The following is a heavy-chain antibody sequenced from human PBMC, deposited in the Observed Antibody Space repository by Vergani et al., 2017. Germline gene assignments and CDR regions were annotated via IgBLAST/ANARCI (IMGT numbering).Heavy chain of an antibody. CDR2: FPASGNA. V-gene: IGHV4-61*02. CDR3: ARRSGGYYSGGKVHPLRTAFDV. D-gene: IGHD2-15*01. Sequence: QVQLQASGPGRVKPSQTLSLTSTMFGGSISAGYYFGSWIRQPAGKGLGGLGLFPASGNASHSPSLKTRVPMSVDTSKNQFSLTVTSVTAADTAIYFCARRSGGYYSGGKVHPLRTAFDVWGHGTVVTVSS. J-gene: IGHJ3*01. CDR1: GGSISAGYYF.